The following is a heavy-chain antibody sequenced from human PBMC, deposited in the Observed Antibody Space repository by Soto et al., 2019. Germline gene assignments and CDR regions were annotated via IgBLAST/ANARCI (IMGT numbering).Heavy chain of an antibody. CDR1: GFTFSSYD. CDR3: AKFSYNSSGYLFDY. Sequence: GGSLRLSCAASGFTFSSYDMTWVRQSPWKGLEWVSAISGSGASTLYADSVKGRFTVSRDNSKNTLYLQMNSLRAEDTAVYYCAKFSYNSSGYLFDYWGQGTQVTVSS. D-gene: IGHD3-22*01. V-gene: IGHV3-23*01. CDR2: ISGSGAST. J-gene: IGHJ4*02.